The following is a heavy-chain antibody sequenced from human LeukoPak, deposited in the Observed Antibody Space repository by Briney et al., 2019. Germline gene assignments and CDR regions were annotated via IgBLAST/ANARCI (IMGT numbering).Heavy chain of an antibody. CDR1: GFTFSSYW. J-gene: IGHJ4*02. D-gene: IGHD3-9*01. CDR2: IKQDGSEK. V-gene: IGHV3-7*01. Sequence: GGSLRLSCAASGFTFSSYWMSWVRQAPGKGLEWVANIKQDGSEKYYVDSVKGRFTISRDNAKNSLYLQMNSLRAEDTAVYYCAKARRYFDWAFDYWGQGTLVTVSS. CDR3: AKARRYFDWAFDY.